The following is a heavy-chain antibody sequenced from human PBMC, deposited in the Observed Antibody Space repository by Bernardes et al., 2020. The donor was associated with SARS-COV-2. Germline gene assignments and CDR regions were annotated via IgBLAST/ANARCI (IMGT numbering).Heavy chain of an antibody. Sequence: VCSLSLSCAASGFNFHTAWMSWVRQAPGTGLEWVANLKTDGSEKYYVDSVKGRFTISRDNAKNSLYLQMNSLRAEDTAVYYCARPNNRRYIHWGQGMLVTGS. V-gene: IGHV3-7*01. CDR3: ARPNNRRYIH. J-gene: IGHJ4*02. CDR1: GFNFHTAW. CDR2: LKTDGSEK. D-gene: IGHD5-18*01.